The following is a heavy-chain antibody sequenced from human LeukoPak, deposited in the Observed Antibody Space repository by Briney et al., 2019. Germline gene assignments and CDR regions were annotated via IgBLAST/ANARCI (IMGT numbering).Heavy chain of an antibody. Sequence: PGGSLRLSCAASGFTFSRYAMSWVRQAPGKGLEWISAITDSGGSTYHADSVKGRFTISRDNSENTLYLQMNSLRVEDTAVYYCAKGSSSSRPYYFDYWGQGNLVTVSS. J-gene: IGHJ4*02. CDR2: ITDSGGST. V-gene: IGHV3-23*01. CDR1: GFTFSRYA. D-gene: IGHD6-6*01. CDR3: AKGSSSSRPYYFDY.